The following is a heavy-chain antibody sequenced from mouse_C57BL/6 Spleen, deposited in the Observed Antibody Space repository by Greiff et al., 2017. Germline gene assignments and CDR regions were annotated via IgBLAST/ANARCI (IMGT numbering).Heavy chain of an antibody. CDR1: GYTFTSYW. J-gene: IGHJ4*01. Sequence: QVQLQQPGAELVRPGSSVKLSCKASGYTFTSYWMHWVKQRPIQGLEWIGNIDPSDSDTHYNQKFKDKATLTVEKSSSTAYMQLSSLTSEDAAVYYCARGVGYGYDEAMDDWGQGTSVTVSS. D-gene: IGHD2-2*01. CDR2: IDPSDSDT. V-gene: IGHV1-52*01. CDR3: ARGVGYGYDEAMDD.